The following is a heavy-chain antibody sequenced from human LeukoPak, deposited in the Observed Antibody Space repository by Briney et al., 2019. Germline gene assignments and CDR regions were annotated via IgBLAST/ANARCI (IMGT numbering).Heavy chain of an antibody. CDR2: IYSDSRT. D-gene: IGHD2-21*02. CDR1: GFSVSSNY. CDR3: VRDFGRPAVTDDY. Sequence: GGSLRLSCAASGFSVSSNYMNWVRQAPGKGLEWVSVIYSDSRTSYADSVKGRFTISRDNSKNTLYLQMNSLRGDDTAVYYCVRDFGRPAVTDDYWGQGTLVTVSA. V-gene: IGHV3-66*01. J-gene: IGHJ4*02.